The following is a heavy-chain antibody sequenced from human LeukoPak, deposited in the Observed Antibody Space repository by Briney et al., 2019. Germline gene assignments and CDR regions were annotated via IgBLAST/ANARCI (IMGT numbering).Heavy chain of an antibody. V-gene: IGHV1-46*01. D-gene: IGHD2-8*01. CDR1: GYTFTSSY. CDR2: TNPSGGTT. Sequence: ASVKVSCKASGYTFTSSYIHWVRQAPGQGLEWMGITNPSGGTTIYAQKFQGRVTMTRDTSTSTVYMELSSLRSEDTAVYYCARQRGGQYEDAFDIWGQGTVVTVSS. CDR3: ARQRGGQYEDAFDI. J-gene: IGHJ3*02.